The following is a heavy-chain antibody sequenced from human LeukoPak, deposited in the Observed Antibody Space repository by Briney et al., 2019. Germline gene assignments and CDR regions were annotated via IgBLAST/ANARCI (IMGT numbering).Heavy chain of an antibody. CDR1: GFRFSAQE. D-gene: IGHD5-12*01. J-gene: IGHJ4*02. CDR2: MSKDGRTI. Sequence: GGSLRLSCAASGFRFSAQEMAWVRQAPGKGLEWVSYMSKDGRTIYYADSVKGRFTISRDNTRNSLFLQLNSLRADATGFYYWARGSDTGFDLYFDCWDQGTLVTISS. CDR3: ARGSDTGFDLYFDC. V-gene: IGHV3-48*03.